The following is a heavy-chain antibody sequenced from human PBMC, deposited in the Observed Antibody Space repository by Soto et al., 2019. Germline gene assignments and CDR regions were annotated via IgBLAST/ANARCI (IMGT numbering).Heavy chain of an antibody. V-gene: IGHV4-59*01. CDR3: ARDSYCTNGVCYIDY. J-gene: IGHJ4*02. CDR1: GGSISSYY. CDR2: IYYSGST. Sequence: PSETLSLTCTVSGGSISSYYWSWIRQPPGKGLEWIGYIYYSGSTNYNPSLKSRVTISVDTSKNQFSLKLSSVTAADTAVYYCARDSYCTNGVCYIDYWGQGTLVTV. D-gene: IGHD2-8*01.